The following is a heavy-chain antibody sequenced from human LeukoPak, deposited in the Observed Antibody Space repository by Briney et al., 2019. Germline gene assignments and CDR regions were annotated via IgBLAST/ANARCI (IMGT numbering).Heavy chain of an antibody. J-gene: IGHJ4*02. CDR3: ERGSPTVTFDY. D-gene: IGHD4-17*01. CDR2: INHSGST. V-gene: IGHV4-34*01. CDR1: GGSFSGYY. Sequence: SETLSLTCAVYGGSFSGYYWSWIRQPPGKGLEWIGEINHSGSTNYNPSLKSRVTISVDTSKNQFSLKLSSVTAADTAVYYCERGSPTVTFDYWGQGTLVTVSS.